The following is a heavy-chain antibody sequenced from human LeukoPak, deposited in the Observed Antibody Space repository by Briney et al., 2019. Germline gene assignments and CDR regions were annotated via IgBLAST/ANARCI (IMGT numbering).Heavy chain of an antibody. CDR1: GGSFSGYY. J-gene: IGHJ4*02. CDR2: INHSGST. Sequence: SETLSLTCAVYGGSFSGYYWSWIRQPPGKGLEWIGEINHSGSTNYNPSLKSRVTISVDTSKNQFSLKLSSVTAADTAVYYCARLYGDYEPYDYWGQGTLVTVSS. D-gene: IGHD4-17*01. V-gene: IGHV4-34*01. CDR3: ARLYGDYEPYDY.